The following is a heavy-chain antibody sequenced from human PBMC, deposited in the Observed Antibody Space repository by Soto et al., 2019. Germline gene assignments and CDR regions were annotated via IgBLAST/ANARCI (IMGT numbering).Heavy chain of an antibody. CDR1: GYKFTTYF. CDR3: ARGIDPDYGGNSASGFDI. CDR2: IHPSGDT. D-gene: IGHD4-17*01. J-gene: IGHJ3*02. Sequence: ASVKVSCKASGYKFTTYFIHWVRQAPGQGLEWMGMIHPSGDTGYAQKFRGRVTMTIDTSTTTAYMELRNLTSEDTAVYYCARGIDPDYGGNSASGFDIWGQGTMVTVSS. V-gene: IGHV1-46*01.